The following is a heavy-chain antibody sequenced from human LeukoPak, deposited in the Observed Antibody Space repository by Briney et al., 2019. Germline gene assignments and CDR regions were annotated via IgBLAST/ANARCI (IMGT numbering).Heavy chain of an antibody. V-gene: IGHV1-69*13. Sequence: SVKVSCKASGYAFTGYYMHWVRQAPGQGLEWMGGIIPIFGTANYAQKFQGRVTITADESTSTAYMELSSLRSEDTAVYYCATRQLWLSPFDYWGQGTLVTVSS. CDR2: IIPIFGTA. CDR3: ATRQLWLSPFDY. J-gene: IGHJ4*02. CDR1: GYAFTGYY. D-gene: IGHD5-18*01.